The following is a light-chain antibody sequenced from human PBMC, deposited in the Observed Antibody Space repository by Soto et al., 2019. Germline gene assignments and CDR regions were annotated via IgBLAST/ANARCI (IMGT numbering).Light chain of an antibody. Sequence: QSVLTQPASVSGSPGQSITISCTGTSSDVGGYNFVSWYQQHPGKAPKLMIHDVSNRPSGVSNRFSGPKSGNTASLTISGLKAEDEADYYCSSYTSSSTHVFGTGTKVTVL. V-gene: IGLV2-14*01. J-gene: IGLJ1*01. CDR1: SSDVGGYNF. CDR3: SSYTSSSTHV. CDR2: DVS.